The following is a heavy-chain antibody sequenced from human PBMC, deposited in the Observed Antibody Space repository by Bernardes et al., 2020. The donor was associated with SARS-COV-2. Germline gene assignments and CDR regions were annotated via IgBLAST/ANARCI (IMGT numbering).Heavy chain of an antibody. V-gene: IGHV4-39*01. CDR2: IYYSGST. D-gene: IGHD3-9*01. CDR1: GASISSSNYN. J-gene: IGHJ5*02. CDR3: ARHEILRNFDIVNWFDP. Sequence: SETLSLTCTVSGASISSSNYNWGWIRQPPGKGLEWIGSIYYSGSTFHNPPLKSRVSISVDTSKNQFSLKLSSVTATDTAVYYCARHEILRNFDIVNWFDPWGQGILVTVSS.